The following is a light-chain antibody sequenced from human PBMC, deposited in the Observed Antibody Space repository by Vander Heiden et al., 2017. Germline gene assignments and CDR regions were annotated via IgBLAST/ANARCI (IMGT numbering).Light chain of an antibody. V-gene: IGLV3-21*02. CDR2: DDS. CDR1: NIGSKR. CDR3: QVWDSSTDWV. Sequence: SYVLTQPPSVSVAPSQTARITAGGNNIGSKRVHWYKQKPGQAPVLVVYDDSDRPSGIPERFSGSNSGNTATLTISRVEAGDEADYYCQVWDSSTDWVFGGGTKLTVL. J-gene: IGLJ3*02.